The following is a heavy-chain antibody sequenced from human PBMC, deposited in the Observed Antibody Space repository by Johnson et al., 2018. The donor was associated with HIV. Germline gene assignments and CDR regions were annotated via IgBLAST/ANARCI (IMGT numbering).Heavy chain of an antibody. J-gene: IGHJ3*02. Sequence: QVQLVESGGGVVQPGRSLRLSCAASGFTFSSYAMHWVRQAPGKGLEWVAVISYDGSNKYYADSVKGRFTISRDNSKNTLYLQMNSLRAEDTAVYYCARAGAVGFDIWGQGTMVTVSS. CDR1: GFTFSSYA. CDR2: ISYDGSNK. V-gene: IGHV3-30-3*01. D-gene: IGHD6-19*01. CDR3: ARAGAVGFDI.